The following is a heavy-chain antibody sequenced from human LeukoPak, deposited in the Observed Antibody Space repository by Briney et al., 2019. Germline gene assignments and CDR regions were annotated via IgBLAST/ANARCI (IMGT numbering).Heavy chain of an antibody. D-gene: IGHD3-3*01. Sequence: GGSLRLSCAASGFTFSSYGMHWVRQASGKGLEWVAVISYDGSNKYYADSVKGRFTISRDNSKNTLYLQMNSLRAEDTAVYYCSRGTTYYDFWSGYYGGNYFDYWGQGTLVTVSS. CDR2: ISYDGSNK. V-gene: IGHV3-30*03. J-gene: IGHJ4*02. CDR3: SRGTTYYDFWSGYYGGNYFDY. CDR1: GFTFSSYG.